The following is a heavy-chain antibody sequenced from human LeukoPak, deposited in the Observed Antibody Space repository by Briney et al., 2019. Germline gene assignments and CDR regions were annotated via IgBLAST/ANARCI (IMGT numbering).Heavy chain of an antibody. CDR2: IYYSGST. Sequence: SSETLSLTCTVSGGSISSSSYYWGWIRQPPGKGLEWIGSIYYSGSTYCNPSLKSRVTISVDTSKNQFSLKLSSVTAADTAVYYCAMHYGSGSYLDYWGQGTLVTVSS. CDR1: GGSISSSSYY. CDR3: AMHYGSGSYLDY. J-gene: IGHJ4*02. V-gene: IGHV4-39*01. D-gene: IGHD3-10*01.